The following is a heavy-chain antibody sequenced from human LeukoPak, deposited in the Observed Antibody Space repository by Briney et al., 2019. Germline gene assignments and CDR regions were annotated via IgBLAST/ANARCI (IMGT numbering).Heavy chain of an antibody. D-gene: IGHD3-22*01. CDR3: ARTTYYSESGGSTPGYVDY. J-gene: IGHJ4*02. Sequence: SGPALVKLKQTLTLTCTFSGFSLTTTGMCVSWIRQPPGKALEWLARIDWDGDKYYSTSLETNLTISKDTSKNQVVLIMTNVDPVDTATYYCARTTYYSESGGSTPGYVDYWGQGARVTVSS. CDR1: GFSLTTTGMC. CDR2: IDWDGDK. V-gene: IGHV2-70*11.